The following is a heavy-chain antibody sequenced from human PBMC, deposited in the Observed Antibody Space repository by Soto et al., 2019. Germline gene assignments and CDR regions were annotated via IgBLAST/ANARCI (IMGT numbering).Heavy chain of an antibody. D-gene: IGHD3-16*02. Sequence: PGGSLRLSCAASGFTFSSYGMHWVRQAPGKGLEWVAVISYDGSNKYYADSVKGRFTISRDNSKNTLYLQMNSLRAEDTAVYYCAKVGGPLSEGAFDIWGKGTMVTVSS. CDR1: GFTFSSYG. V-gene: IGHV3-30*18. J-gene: IGHJ3*02. CDR3: AKVGGPLSEGAFDI. CDR2: ISYDGSNK.